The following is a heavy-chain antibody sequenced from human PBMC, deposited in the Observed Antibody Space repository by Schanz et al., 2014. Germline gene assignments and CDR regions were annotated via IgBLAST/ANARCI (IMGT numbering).Heavy chain of an antibody. V-gene: IGHV1-8*03. D-gene: IGHD4-17*01. CDR2: MNPDSGNT. Sequence: QVQLVQSGAEVKKPGASVRVSCKVSGYAFTTYGISWVRQAPGQGLEWMGWMNPDSGNTGYAQKFQGRVTITADKSTFTAYMELSSLRSEDTAVYYCARGYGDSPTDFWGQGTLVIVSS. J-gene: IGHJ4*02. CDR1: GYAFTTYG. CDR3: ARGYGDSPTDF.